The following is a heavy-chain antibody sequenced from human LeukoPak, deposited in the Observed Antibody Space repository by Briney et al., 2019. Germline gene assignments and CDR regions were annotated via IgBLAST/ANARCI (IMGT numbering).Heavy chain of an antibody. D-gene: IGHD3-10*01. CDR1: GYTFTSYD. CDR2: IIPIFGTA. J-gene: IGHJ4*02. Sequence: ASVKVSCKASGYTFTSYDINWVRQATGQGLEWMGGIIPIFGTANYAQKFQGRVTITADESTSTAYMELSSLRSEDTAVYYCARDIGYGSGSLDLDYWGQGTLVTVSS. CDR3: ARDIGYGSGSLDLDY. V-gene: IGHV1-69*13.